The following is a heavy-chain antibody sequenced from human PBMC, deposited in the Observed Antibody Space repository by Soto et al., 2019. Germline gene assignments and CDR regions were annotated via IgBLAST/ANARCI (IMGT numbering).Heavy chain of an antibody. CDR2: IYPGDSDT. J-gene: IGHJ4*02. Sequence: PGESLKISCKGSGYSFTSYWIGWVRQMPGKGLEWMGIIYPGDSDTRYSPSFQGQVTISADKSISTAYLQWSSLRASDTAMYYCARLSYYDSSGYYGSLDWWGQGTLVTVSS. D-gene: IGHD3-22*01. V-gene: IGHV5-51*01. CDR3: ARLSYYDSSGYYGSLDW. CDR1: GYSFTSYW.